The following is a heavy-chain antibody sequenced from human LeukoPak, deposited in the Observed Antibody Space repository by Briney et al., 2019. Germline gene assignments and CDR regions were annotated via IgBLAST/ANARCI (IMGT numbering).Heavy chain of an antibody. Sequence: SETLSLTCAVYGGSFSGYSWSWIRQPPGKGLEWIGEINHSGSTNYNPSLKSRVTISVDTSKNQFSLKLSSVTAADTAVYYCARVGAIVVVPAAIFNWFDPWGQGTLVTVSS. D-gene: IGHD2-2*02. CDR3: ARVGAIVVVPAAIFNWFDP. J-gene: IGHJ5*02. V-gene: IGHV4-34*01. CDR2: INHSGST. CDR1: GGSFSGYS.